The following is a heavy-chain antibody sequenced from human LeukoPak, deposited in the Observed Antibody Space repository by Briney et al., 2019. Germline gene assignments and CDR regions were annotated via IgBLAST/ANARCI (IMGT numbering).Heavy chain of an antibody. V-gene: IGHV1-69*06. D-gene: IGHD3-22*01. CDR2: IIPIFGTA. Sequence: SVKVSCKASGGTFSSYAISWVRQAPGQGLEWMGRIIPIFGTANYAQKFQGRVTITADKSTSTAYMELSSLRSEDTAVYYCARGQYYYGSSGYPLDYWGQGTLVTVSS. CDR1: GGTFSSYA. CDR3: ARGQYYYGSSGYPLDY. J-gene: IGHJ4*02.